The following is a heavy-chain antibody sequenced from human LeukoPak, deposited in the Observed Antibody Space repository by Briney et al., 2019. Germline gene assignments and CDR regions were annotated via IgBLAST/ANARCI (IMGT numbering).Heavy chain of an antibody. J-gene: IGHJ4*02. V-gene: IGHV4-61*02. CDR1: GGSISSGSYY. D-gene: IGHD3-10*01. Sequence: PSETLSLTCTVSGGSISSGSYYWSWIRQPAGKGLEWIGRIYTSGSTHYNPSLKSRVTISVDTSKNQFSLKLSSVTAADTAVYYCARHDVNVLLWFGEPFDYWGQGTLVTVSS. CDR3: ARHDVNVLLWFGEPFDY. CDR2: IYTSGST.